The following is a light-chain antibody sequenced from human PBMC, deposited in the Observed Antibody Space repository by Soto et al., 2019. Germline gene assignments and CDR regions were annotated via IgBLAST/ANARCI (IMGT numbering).Light chain of an antibody. J-gene: IGLJ1*01. CDR3: RSYTSSSTLV. Sequence: QSVLTQPASVSGTPGQSFTILCPGTSSDVGGYNYVSWYQQHPGKAPILMIYEVSNRPSGVSNRFSSSKSANTASPIISGPRAEAEAGYYYRSYTSSSTLVVGTGTSVTVL. V-gene: IGLV2-14*01. CDR2: EVS. CDR1: SSDVGGYNY.